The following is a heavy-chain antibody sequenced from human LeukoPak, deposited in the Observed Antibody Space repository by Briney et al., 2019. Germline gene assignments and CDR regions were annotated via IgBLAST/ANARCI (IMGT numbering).Heavy chain of an antibody. J-gene: IGHJ4*02. D-gene: IGHD6-13*01. CDR1: GGTFSSYA. CDR3: ASSGYSSSWGAFDY. V-gene: IGHV1-69*13. CDR2: IIPIFGTA. Sequence: SVKVSCKASGGTFSSYAISWVRPAPGQGLEWMGGIIPIFGTANYAQKFQGRVTITADESTSTAYMELSSLRSEDTAVYYCASSGYSSSWGAFDYWGQGTLVTVSS.